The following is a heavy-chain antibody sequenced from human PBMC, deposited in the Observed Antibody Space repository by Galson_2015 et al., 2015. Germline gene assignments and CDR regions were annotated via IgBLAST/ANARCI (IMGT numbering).Heavy chain of an antibody. CDR3: AKDDIVVVVAATWGMDV. CDR1: GFTFSSYA. V-gene: IGHV3-23*01. CDR2: ISGSGGST. Sequence: SLRLSCAASGFTFSSYATSWVRQAPGKGLEWVSAISGSGGSTYYADSVKGRFTISRDNSKNTLYLQMNSLRAEDTAVYYCAKDDIVVVVAATWGMDVWGQGTTVTVSS. D-gene: IGHD2-15*01. J-gene: IGHJ6*02.